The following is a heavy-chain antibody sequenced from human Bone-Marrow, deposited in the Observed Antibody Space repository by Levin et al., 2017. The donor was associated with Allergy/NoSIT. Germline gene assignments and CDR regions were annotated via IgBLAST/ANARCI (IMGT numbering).Heavy chain of an antibody. CDR3: ARDPTVDTSMALEDYFYYGLDV. J-gene: IGHJ6*02. Sequence: ASVKVSCKASGYTFTSYGISWVRLAPGQGLEWMGWISAYNGHTNYAQKFQGRVTMTTDTSTSTAYMELRSLRSDDTAMYYCARDPTVDTSMALEDYFYYGLDVWGQGTTVTVSS. D-gene: IGHD5-18*01. V-gene: IGHV1-18*01. CDR1: GYTFTSYG. CDR2: ISAYNGHT.